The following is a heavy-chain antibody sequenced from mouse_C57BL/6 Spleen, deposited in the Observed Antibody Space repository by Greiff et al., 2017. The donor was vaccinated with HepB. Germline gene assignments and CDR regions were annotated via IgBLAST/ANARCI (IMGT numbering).Heavy chain of an antibody. Sequence: VQLKESGGGLVKPGGSLKLSCAASGFTFSSYAMSWVRQTPEKRLEWVATISDGGSYTYYPDNVKGRFTISRDNAKNNLYLQMSHLKSEDTAMYYCARDKGYDYDEDYFDYWGQGTTLTVSS. J-gene: IGHJ2*01. D-gene: IGHD2-4*01. V-gene: IGHV5-4*01. CDR1: GFTFSSYA. CDR3: ARDKGYDYDEDYFDY. CDR2: ISDGGSYT.